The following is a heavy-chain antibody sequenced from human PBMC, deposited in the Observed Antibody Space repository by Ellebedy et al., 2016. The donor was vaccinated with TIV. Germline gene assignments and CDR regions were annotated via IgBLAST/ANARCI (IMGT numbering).Heavy chain of an antibody. CDR3: VKSRNYYDILTGYYVDAFDI. Sequence: GESLKISXAASEFTFSSFWMSWVRQAPGKGLEWVANIKQDGSEKYYVDSVKGRFTISRDNAKNSLYLQMNSLRAEDTAVYYCVKSRNYYDILTGYYVDAFDIWGQGTMVTVSS. CDR1: EFTFSSFW. V-gene: IGHV3-7*01. D-gene: IGHD3-9*01. J-gene: IGHJ3*02. CDR2: IKQDGSEK.